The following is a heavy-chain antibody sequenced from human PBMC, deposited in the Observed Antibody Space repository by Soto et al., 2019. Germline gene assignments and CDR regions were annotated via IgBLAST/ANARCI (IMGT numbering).Heavy chain of an antibody. D-gene: IGHD3-22*01. J-gene: IGHJ3*02. Sequence: QVQLVQSGAEVKKPGSSVKVSCKASGGTFSSYTISWVRQAPGQGLEWMGRIIPILGIANYAQKFQGRVTITADKSTSTADMELSSLRSEDTAVYYCARGDEDYYDSSGYRFAFDIWGQGTMVTVSS. CDR2: IIPILGIA. CDR1: GGTFSSYT. CDR3: ARGDEDYYDSSGYRFAFDI. V-gene: IGHV1-69*02.